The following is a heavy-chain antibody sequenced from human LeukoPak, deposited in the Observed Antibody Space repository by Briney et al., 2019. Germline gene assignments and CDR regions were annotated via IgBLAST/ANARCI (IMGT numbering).Heavy chain of an antibody. D-gene: IGHD5-12*01. Sequence: ASVKVSCKASGYTFTSYGISWVRQAPGQGLEWMGWISAYNGNTNYAQKLQGRVTMTTDTSTNTAYMELRSLRSDDTAVYYCARVRGKYSGYEVFDYWGQGTLVTVSS. J-gene: IGHJ4*02. CDR1: GYTFTSYG. CDR3: ARVRGKYSGYEVFDY. V-gene: IGHV1-18*01. CDR2: ISAYNGNT.